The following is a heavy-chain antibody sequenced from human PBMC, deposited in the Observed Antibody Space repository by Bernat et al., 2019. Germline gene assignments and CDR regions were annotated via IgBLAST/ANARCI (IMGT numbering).Heavy chain of an antibody. D-gene: IGHD6-6*01. V-gene: IGHV4-30-4*01. Sequence: QVQLQASGPGLVKPSQTLSLTCTVSGGSISSGDYYWSWIRQPPGKGLEWIGYIYYNGKTYYNPSLKSRVTISVDTSKNQFSLKLSYVTAADTAVYYCARDPGEYSSSSTGMDVWGQGTTVTVAS. CDR3: ARDPGEYSSSSTGMDV. J-gene: IGHJ6*02. CDR1: GGSISSGDYY. CDR2: IYYNGKT.